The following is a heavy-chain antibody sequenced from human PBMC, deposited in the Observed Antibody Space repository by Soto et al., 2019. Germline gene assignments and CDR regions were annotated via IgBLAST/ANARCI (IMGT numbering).Heavy chain of an antibody. CDR3: ARDRLEASTYGMNV. D-gene: IGHD6-19*01. Sequence: GTLSLTCSVSGDSILGYYWSWVRQPAGKRLEWIGRVYNSGNVIYNPSFKNRVTMSVDMFKNQVSLNLTSVTAADTAVYYCARDRLEASTYGMNVWGRGTTVTVSS. CDR2: VYNSGNV. J-gene: IGHJ6*02. CDR1: GDSILGYY. V-gene: IGHV4-4*07.